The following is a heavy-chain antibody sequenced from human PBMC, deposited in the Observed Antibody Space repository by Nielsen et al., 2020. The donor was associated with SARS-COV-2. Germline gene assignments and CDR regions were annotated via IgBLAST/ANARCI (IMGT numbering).Heavy chain of an antibody. J-gene: IGHJ4*02. CDR2: ISYDGGNK. Sequence: GESLKISCAASGFTFSTYGIHWVRQAPGKGLEWVAAISYDGGNKYYVDSVKGRFTISRDNSKNTLYLQMSSLREEDTAVYYCAKDWTAIVVVPSGGVDYWGQGTLVTVSS. V-gene: IGHV3-30*18. CDR3: AKDWTAIVVVPSGGVDY. CDR1: GFTFSTYG. D-gene: IGHD2-15*01.